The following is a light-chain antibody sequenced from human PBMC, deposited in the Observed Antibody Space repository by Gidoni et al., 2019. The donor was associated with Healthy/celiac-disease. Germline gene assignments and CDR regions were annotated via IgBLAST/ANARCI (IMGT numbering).Light chain of an antibody. J-gene: IGKJ3*01. CDR2: GAS. CDR1: QSVSSSY. CDR3: HRYGCSPRT. Sequence: VWTKSPGTLSLSPGERATISCRASQSVSSSYLAWYQQKPGQAPRLLIYGASSRSTGIPDKSSCCGYWTYVVFTISRLVLLYFAVYYGHRYGCSPRTFGPGTKVEIK. V-gene: IGKV3-20*01.